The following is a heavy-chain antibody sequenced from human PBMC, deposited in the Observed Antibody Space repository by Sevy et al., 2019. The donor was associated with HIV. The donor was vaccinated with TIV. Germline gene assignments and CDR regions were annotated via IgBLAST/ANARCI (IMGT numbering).Heavy chain of an antibody. V-gene: IGHV3-23*01. CDR2: ISGSGGTT. CDR1: GFTFSNYA. Sequence: GGSLRLSCAASGFTFSNYAMNWVRQAPGKGLEWVSAISGSGGTTYYADSVKGRFTISRDNSKNTLYLQMSSLGAEDTAVYYCAKASTIAAAGGLFDCWGQGTLVTVSS. D-gene: IGHD6-13*01. J-gene: IGHJ4*02. CDR3: AKASTIAAAGGLFDC.